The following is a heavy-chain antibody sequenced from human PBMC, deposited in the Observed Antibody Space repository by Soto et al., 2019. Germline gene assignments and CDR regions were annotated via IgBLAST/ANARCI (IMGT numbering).Heavy chain of an antibody. J-gene: IGHJ5*02. D-gene: IGHD3-22*01. V-gene: IGHV1-69*13. CDR3: AQYYYDSSGSNWFDP. Sequence: SVKVSCKASGGTFSSYAISWVRQAPGQGLEWMGGIIPIFGTANYAQKFQGRVTITADESTSTAYMELSSLRSEDTAVYYCAQYYYDSSGSNWFDPWGQGTLVTVSS. CDR1: GGTFSSYA. CDR2: IIPIFGTA.